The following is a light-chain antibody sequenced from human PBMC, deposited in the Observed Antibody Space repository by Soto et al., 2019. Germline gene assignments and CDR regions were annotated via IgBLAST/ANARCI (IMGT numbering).Light chain of an antibody. CDR1: QSVSNN. V-gene: IGKV3D-15*01. CDR3: QHYNSYSIT. Sequence: ERVMTQSPVTLSVSPGERATLSCRASQSVSNNLAWYQQKRGQAPRXLIYGACNRETGIRDRFSGSGSGTEFTLTISSLQPDDFATYYCQHYNSYSITFGQGTRLEIK. J-gene: IGKJ5*01. CDR2: GAC.